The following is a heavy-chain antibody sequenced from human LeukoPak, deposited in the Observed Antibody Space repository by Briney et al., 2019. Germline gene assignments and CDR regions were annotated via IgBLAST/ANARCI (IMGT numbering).Heavy chain of an antibody. CDR2: TNPNSGGT. Sequence: GASVKVSCKASGYTFTGYYMHWVRQAPGQGLEWMGWTNPNSGGTNYAQKFQGRVTMTRDTSISTAYMELSRLRSDDTAVYYCARGGASRGYSGYGPFDYWGQGTLVTVSS. CDR1: GYTFTGYY. V-gene: IGHV1-2*02. D-gene: IGHD5-12*01. CDR3: ARGGASRGYSGYGPFDY. J-gene: IGHJ4*02.